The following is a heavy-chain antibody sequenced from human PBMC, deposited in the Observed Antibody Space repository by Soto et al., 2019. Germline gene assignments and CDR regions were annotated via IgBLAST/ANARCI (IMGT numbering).Heavy chain of an antibody. CDR3: ARGWGDYGGFAI. J-gene: IGHJ3*02. V-gene: IGHV3-48*01. CDR1: GFTFSSYS. Sequence: EVQLVESGGGLVQPGGSPRLSCAASGFTFSSYSMNWVRQAPGKGLEWVSYISSSSSTIYYADSVKGRFTISRDKAKNSLYLQMNSLRAEDTAVYYCARGWGDYGGFAIWGQGTMFTVSS. D-gene: IGHD4-17*01. CDR2: ISSSSSTI.